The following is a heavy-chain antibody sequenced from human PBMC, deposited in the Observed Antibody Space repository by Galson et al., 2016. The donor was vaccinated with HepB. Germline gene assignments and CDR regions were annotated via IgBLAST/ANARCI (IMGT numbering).Heavy chain of an antibody. CDR2: ISGSSSYI. V-gene: IGHV3-21*04. CDR3: ARGSPFDV. Sequence: SLRLSCAASGFSFRDYIMTWVRQAPGKGLEWVSCISGSSSYIYYADSVKGRFTISRDNANNSLYLQMNNLGAEDTAVYYCARGSPFDVWGRGTLVTVSS. CDR1: GFSFRDYI. J-gene: IGHJ3*01.